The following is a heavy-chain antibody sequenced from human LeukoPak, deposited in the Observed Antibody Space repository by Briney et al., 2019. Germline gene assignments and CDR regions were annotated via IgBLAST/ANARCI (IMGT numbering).Heavy chain of an antibody. J-gene: IGHJ6*02. CDR3: ARRPGPYGSGSSVLGMDV. CDR2: IYPGDSDT. D-gene: IGHD3-10*01. CDR1: GYSFTSYW. V-gene: IGHV5-51*01. Sequence: GESLKISCKGSGYSFTSYWIGWVRQMPGKGLEWMGIIYPGDSDTRYSPSFQGQVTISADKSISTAYLQWSSLKASDTAMYYCARRPGPYGSGSSVLGMDVWGQGTTVTVSS.